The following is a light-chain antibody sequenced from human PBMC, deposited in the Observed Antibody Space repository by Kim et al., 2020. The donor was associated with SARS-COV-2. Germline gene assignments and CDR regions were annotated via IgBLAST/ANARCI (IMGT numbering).Light chain of an antibody. Sequence: SYELTQPPSVSLSPGQTARITCSGDALPKQYAYWFQQKPGQAPVLVIYKDTERPSGTPERFSGSTSGTTVTLTISGVQAEDEADYYCQSADSSDTFWVFGGGTQLTVL. CDR3: QSADSSDTFWV. CDR2: KDT. V-gene: IGLV3-25*03. J-gene: IGLJ3*02. CDR1: ALPKQY.